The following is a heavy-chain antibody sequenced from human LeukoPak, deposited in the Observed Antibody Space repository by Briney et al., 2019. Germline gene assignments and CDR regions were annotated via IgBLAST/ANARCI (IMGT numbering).Heavy chain of an antibody. V-gene: IGHV3-21*01. CDR1: AFTFSNYK. CDR2: ISSSSSYI. Sequence: GGSLRLSCAHSAFTFSNYKINWVRPAPGKGREWVSSISSSSSYIYYADSVKGRFTISRDNAKNSLYLQMNSLRAEDTAVYYCAREGYDILTGYYGMDVWGQGTTVTVSS. J-gene: IGHJ6*02. D-gene: IGHD3-9*01. CDR3: AREGYDILTGYYGMDV.